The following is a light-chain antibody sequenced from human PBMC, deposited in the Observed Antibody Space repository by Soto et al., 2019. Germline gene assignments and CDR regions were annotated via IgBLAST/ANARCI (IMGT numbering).Light chain of an antibody. CDR3: SSYTSSSTLSTYV. CDR2: DVS. V-gene: IGLV2-14*03. CDR1: NGVGGYNY. Sequence: PPPPLSWSPWPADTHPPPWNNNGVGGYNYVSWYQHHPGKAPKLMIYDVSNRPSGVSNRFSGSKSGNTASLIISGLQAEDEADYYCSSYTSSSTLSTYVFGTGTKVTVL. J-gene: IGLJ1*01.